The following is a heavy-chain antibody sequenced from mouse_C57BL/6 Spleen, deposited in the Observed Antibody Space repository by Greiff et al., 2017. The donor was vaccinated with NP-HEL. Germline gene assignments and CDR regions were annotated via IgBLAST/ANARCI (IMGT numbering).Heavy chain of an antibody. CDR3: ARLGLTGFDY. CDR2: IHPNSGST. Sequence: QVHVKQPGAELVKPGASVKLSCKASGYTFTSYWMHWVKQRPGQGLEWIGMIHPNSGSTNYNEKFKSKATLTVDKSSSTAYMQLSSLTSEDSAVYYCARLGLTGFDYWGQGTTLTVSS. CDR1: GYTFTSYW. D-gene: IGHD4-1*01. V-gene: IGHV1-64*01. J-gene: IGHJ2*01.